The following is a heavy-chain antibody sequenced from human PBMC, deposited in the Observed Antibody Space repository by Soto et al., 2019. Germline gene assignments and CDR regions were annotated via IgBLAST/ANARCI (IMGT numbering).Heavy chain of an antibody. CDR1: GFTFSSYT. CDR3: ARGKSRDAYNPLGY. Sequence: GGSLRLSCAASGFTFSSYTMNWVRQAPGKGLEWVSSISSSSSYIHYADSVKGRFTVSRDNAKNSLYFQMDNLRAEDTATYYCARGKSRDAYNPLGYWGPGTLVTVSS. J-gene: IGHJ4*02. D-gene: IGHD1-1*01. CDR2: ISSSSSYI. V-gene: IGHV3-21*04.